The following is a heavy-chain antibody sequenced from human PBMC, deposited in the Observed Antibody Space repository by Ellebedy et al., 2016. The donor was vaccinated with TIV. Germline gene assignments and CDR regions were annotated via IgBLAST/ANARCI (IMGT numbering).Heavy chain of an antibody. CDR2: IRSKAYGGTT. CDR3: TRDLTTLAAAGTGIYYYTMDV. J-gene: IGHJ6*02. D-gene: IGHD6-13*01. Sequence: GGSLRLSXTASGFTFGDYAMSWVRPAPGKGLEWVRFIRSKAYGGTTEYAASVKGRFIISRDDSKSIAYLQMNSLKAEDTAVYYCTRDLTTLAAAGTGIYYYTMDVWGQGTTVTVSS. CDR1: GFTFGDYA. V-gene: IGHV3-49*04.